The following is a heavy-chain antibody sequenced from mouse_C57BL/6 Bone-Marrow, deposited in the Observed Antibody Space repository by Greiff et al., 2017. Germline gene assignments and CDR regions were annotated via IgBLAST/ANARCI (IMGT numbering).Heavy chain of an antibody. CDR3: ARGGGPDY. Sequence: QVQLKQPGAELVRPGTSVKLSCKASGYTFTSYWMHWVKQRPGQGLAWIGVIDPSDSYTNYNQKFKGKATLTVDTSSSTAYMQLSSLTSEDSAVYYCARGGGPDYWGQGTTLTVSS. CDR1: GYTFTSYW. V-gene: IGHV1-59*01. CDR2: IDPSDSYT. J-gene: IGHJ2*01.